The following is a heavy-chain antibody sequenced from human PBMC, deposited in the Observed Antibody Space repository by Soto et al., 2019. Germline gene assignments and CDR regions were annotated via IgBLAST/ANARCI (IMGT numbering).Heavy chain of an antibody. Sequence: SVKVSCKASGGTFSSYAISWVRQAPGQGLEWMGGIIPIFGTANYAHKFQGRVTITADKPTSTAYMELSSLRSEDTAVYYCARDRRTAMAITAVYYGMDVWGQGTTVTVSS. J-gene: IGHJ6*02. CDR2: IIPIFGTA. CDR3: ARDRRTAMAITAVYYGMDV. CDR1: GGTFSSYA. D-gene: IGHD5-18*01. V-gene: IGHV1-69*06.